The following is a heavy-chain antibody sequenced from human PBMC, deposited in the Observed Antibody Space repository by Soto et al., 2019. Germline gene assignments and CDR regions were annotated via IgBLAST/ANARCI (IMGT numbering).Heavy chain of an antibody. CDR2: IYTSGST. D-gene: IGHD3-22*01. J-gene: IGHJ1*01. Sequence: QVQLQESGPGLVKPSETLSLTCTVSGGSISSYYWSWIRQPAGKGLEWIGRIYTSGSTNYNPSLKSRVTLSVDTSKNQFSLKLSSVTAADTAVYYCARGAWWGYDSSGYFRTALAEYFQHWGQGTLVTVSS. CDR3: ARGAWWGYDSSGYFRTALAEYFQH. V-gene: IGHV4-4*07. CDR1: GGSISSYY.